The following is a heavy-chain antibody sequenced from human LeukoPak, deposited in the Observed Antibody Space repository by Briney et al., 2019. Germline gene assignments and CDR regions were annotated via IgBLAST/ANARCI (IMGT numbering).Heavy chain of an antibody. CDR2: IYTSGST. V-gene: IGHV4-4*07. J-gene: IGHJ4*02. CDR1: GGSISSYY. D-gene: IGHD2-2*01. Sequence: PSETLSLTCTVSGGSISSYYWSWIRQPAGKGLEWIGRIYTSGSTNYNPSLKSRVTMSVDTSKNQFSLELSSVTAADTAVYSCARGYCSSTSCYPSDYWGQGTLVTVSS. CDR3: ARGYCSSTSCYPSDY.